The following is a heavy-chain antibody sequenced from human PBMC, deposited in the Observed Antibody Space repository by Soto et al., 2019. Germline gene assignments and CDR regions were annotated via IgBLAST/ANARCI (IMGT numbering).Heavy chain of an antibody. D-gene: IGHD4-17*01. CDR2: IWYDGSNK. Sequence: GGSLRLSCAASGFTFSSYGMHWVRQAPGKGLEWVAVIWYDGSNKYYADSVKGRFTISRDNSKNTLYLQMNSLRAEDTAVYYCASEGRYGGNDLELGYWGQGTLVTVSS. V-gene: IGHV3-33*01. CDR3: ASEGRYGGNDLELGY. CDR1: GFTFSSYG. J-gene: IGHJ4*02.